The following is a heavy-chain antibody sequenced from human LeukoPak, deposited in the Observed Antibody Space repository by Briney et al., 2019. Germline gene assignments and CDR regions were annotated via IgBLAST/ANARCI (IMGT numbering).Heavy chain of an antibody. Sequence: GGSLRLSCAASGFTFSSYGMHWVRQAPGKGLEWVAFIRYDGSNKYYADSVKGRFSISRDNSKNTLYLQMNSLRAEDTAVYYCARPRSQLANYYMDVWGKGTTVTVSS. CDR2: IRYDGSNK. D-gene: IGHD6-6*01. CDR1: GFTFSSYG. V-gene: IGHV3-30*02. J-gene: IGHJ6*03. CDR3: ARPRSQLANYYMDV.